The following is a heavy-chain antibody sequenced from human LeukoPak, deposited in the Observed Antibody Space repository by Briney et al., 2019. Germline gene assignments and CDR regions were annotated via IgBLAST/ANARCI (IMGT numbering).Heavy chain of an antibody. CDR2: VYDNGNT. CDR3: ARVFRGVVTSNWLDP. V-gene: IGHV4-59*11. Sequence: PSETLSLTCTASGGSINGHHWTWIRQPPGKGLEWIGFVYDNGNTNYNSSLQSRATMSVDTSKNQLSLKMRSVTAADTAIYYCARVFRGVVTSNWLDPWGQGTLVTVSS. D-gene: IGHD2-21*02. J-gene: IGHJ5*02. CDR1: GGSINGHH.